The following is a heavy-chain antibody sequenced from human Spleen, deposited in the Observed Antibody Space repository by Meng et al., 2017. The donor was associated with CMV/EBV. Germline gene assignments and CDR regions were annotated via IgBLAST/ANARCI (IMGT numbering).Heavy chain of an antibody. CDR1: GFTFSSYS. Sequence: GESLKISCAASGFTFSSYSMNWVRQAPGKGLEWVSSISSSSSYIYYADSVKGRFTISRDNAKNSLYLQMNSLRAGDTAVYYCARALSSPHKSYYYGMDVWGQGTTVTVSS. CDR3: ARALSSPHKSYYYGMDV. CDR2: ISSSSSYI. D-gene: IGHD6-13*01. V-gene: IGHV3-21*01. J-gene: IGHJ6*02.